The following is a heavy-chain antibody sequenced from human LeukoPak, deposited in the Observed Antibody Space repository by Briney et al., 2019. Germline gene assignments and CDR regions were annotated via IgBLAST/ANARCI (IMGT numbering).Heavy chain of an antibody. D-gene: IGHD1-26*01. Sequence: ASVKVSCKASGYSFTSYGISWVREAPGRGLEWVGYISAYDGEKRYAQKFQGRVTLTTDTSTGKVYMEMRRLRSDDTAVYYCARGGKNYFDFRGQGTLVTVSS. J-gene: IGHJ4*02. CDR2: ISAYDGEK. CDR1: GYSFTSYG. CDR3: ARGGKNYFDF. V-gene: IGHV1-18*01.